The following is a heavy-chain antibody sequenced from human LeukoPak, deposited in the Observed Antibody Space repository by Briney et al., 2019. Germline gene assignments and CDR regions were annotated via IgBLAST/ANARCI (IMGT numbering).Heavy chain of an antibody. V-gene: IGHV1-18*01. Sequence: GASVKVSCKASGYTFTSYGISWVRQAPGQGLEWMGWISAYNGNTNYAQKLQGRVTMTTDTSTSTAYMELRSLRSDDTAVYYCARHPVDSGSYPILADYWGQGTLVTVSS. J-gene: IGHJ4*02. CDR1: GYTFTSYG. D-gene: IGHD1-26*01. CDR3: ARHPVDSGSYPILADY. CDR2: ISAYNGNT.